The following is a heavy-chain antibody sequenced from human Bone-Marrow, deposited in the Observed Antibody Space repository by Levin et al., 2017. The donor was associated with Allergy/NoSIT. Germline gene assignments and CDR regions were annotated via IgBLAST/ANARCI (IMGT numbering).Heavy chain of an antibody. J-gene: IGHJ4*02. CDR2: INPKSGAT. V-gene: IGHV1-2*06. Sequence: GASVKVSCTASGYIFTDYYMHWVRQAPGQGLEWMGRINPKSGATDYPQRLQGRVTMTRDTSINTVYIELSGLTSDDTAVLFCTREELVGTFDYWGRGTLVPVSS. CDR1: GYIFTDYY. D-gene: IGHD3-10*01. CDR3: TREELVGTFDY.